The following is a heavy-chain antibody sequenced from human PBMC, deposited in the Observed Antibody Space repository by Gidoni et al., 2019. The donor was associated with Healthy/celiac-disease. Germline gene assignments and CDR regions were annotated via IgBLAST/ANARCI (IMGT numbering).Heavy chain of an antibody. CDR1: GGSISSGGYY. D-gene: IGHD2-2*01. V-gene: IGHV4-31*03. J-gene: IGHJ4*02. CDR3: ASLLVYCSSTSCRDY. CDR2: IYYSGST. Sequence: QVQLQDSGQGLVKPSQTLSLTRPVSGGSISSGGYYWSWSRQHPGKGLEGIGDIYYSGSTYYNPSLKSRVTISVDTSKTQFSLKLSSVTAADTAVYYCASLLVYCSSTSCRDYWGQGTLVTVSS.